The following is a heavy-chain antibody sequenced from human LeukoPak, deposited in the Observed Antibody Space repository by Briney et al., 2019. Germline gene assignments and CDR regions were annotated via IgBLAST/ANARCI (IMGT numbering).Heavy chain of an antibody. Sequence: GASVKVSCKASGGTFNSYAISWVRQAPGQGLEWMGGIIPMFETANYAQKFQGRVTITADEFTTTVYMELSGLRSEDTAVYYCARERYFDWSQSNTGAFDIWGQGTMVTVSS. D-gene: IGHD3-9*01. CDR3: ARERYFDWSQSNTGAFDI. J-gene: IGHJ3*02. CDR1: GGTFNSYA. CDR2: IIPMFETA. V-gene: IGHV1-69*13.